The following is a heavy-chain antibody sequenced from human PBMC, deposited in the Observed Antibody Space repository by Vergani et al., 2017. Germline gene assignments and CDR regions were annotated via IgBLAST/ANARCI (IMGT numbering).Heavy chain of an antibody. CDR1: GFTFTSAW. J-gene: IGHJ4*02. D-gene: IGHD3/OR15-3a*01. CDR3: VADVPSQRSQIDF. CDR2: IRNDGTT. Sequence: VYVVESGGTLVKPGESLRLSCAASGFTFTSAWMSWVRQAPGKGLEWVGRIRNDGTTKYPAPVKGRFAISRDDSKNTVFLQMNSLKTDDTAVYFCVADVPSQRSQIDFWGRGTLVTVSS. V-gene: IGHV3-15*02.